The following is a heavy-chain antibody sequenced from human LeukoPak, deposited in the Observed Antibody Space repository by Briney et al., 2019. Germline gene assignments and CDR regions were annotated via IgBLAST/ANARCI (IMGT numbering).Heavy chain of an antibody. D-gene: IGHD1-26*01. J-gene: IGHJ4*02. CDR1: GYAISSGYY. CDR3: ARDRLRRTGDFDY. Sequence: SETLSLTCDVSGYAISSGYYWAWLRQSPEKRLEWIGSIYHSGSAYYNPSFKSRATIVVDTSKNQFSLRLTSVTAADMAVYYCARDRLRRTGDFDYWGRGTLVTVSS. CDR2: IYHSGSA. V-gene: IGHV4-38-2*02.